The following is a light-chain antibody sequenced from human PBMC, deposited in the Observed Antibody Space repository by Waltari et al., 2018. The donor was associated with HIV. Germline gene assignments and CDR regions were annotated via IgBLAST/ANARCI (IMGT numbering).Light chain of an antibody. J-gene: IGKJ2*01. CDR3: QQYSSHYA. V-gene: IGKV1-5*03. CDR2: RTS. CDR1: QSIDNW. Sequence: DIQITHSPSNLSASVGDTVVITCRASQSIDNWLAWYEQKPGRDPRLLVARTSLLESGVSPRFSGSGSGTEFTLTIRSLQPDDIGTYYCQQYSSHYAFGQGTRVE.